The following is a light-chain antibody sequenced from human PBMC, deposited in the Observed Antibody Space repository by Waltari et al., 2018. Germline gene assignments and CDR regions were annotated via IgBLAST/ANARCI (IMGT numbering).Light chain of an antibody. CDR1: SNDVGGYNY. J-gene: IGLJ2*01. Sequence: QSALTQPASVSGSPGQSITLSCTGTSNDVGGYNYVPWYQQHPGKAPKLMIYDVSNRPSGVSNRFSGSKSGNTASLTISGLQAEDEGNYYCSSYTSSTLVVFGGGTNLTVL. CDR2: DVS. CDR3: SSYTSSTLVV. V-gene: IGLV2-14*03.